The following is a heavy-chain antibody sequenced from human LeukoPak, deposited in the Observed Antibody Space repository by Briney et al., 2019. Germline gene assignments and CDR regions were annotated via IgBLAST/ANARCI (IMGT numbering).Heavy chain of an antibody. Sequence: SETLSLTCTVSGGSIISTNYYWGWIRQPPGKGLEWIGTIFNNGGTYYNPSLRSRVTISINTSKNQFSLKLSSVTAADTAVYYCARTTEAHSWQTRYYSYYMDVWGKGTTVTVSS. J-gene: IGHJ6*03. D-gene: IGHD6-13*01. CDR1: GGSIISTNYY. CDR2: IFNNGGT. CDR3: ARTTEAHSWQTRYYSYYMDV. V-gene: IGHV4-39*07.